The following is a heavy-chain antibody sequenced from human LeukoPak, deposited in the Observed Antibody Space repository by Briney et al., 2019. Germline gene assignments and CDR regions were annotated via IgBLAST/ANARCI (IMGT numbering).Heavy chain of an antibody. CDR2: IYYSGST. Sequence: SETLSLTCTVSGGSISSYYWSWIRQPPGKGLEWIGYIYYSGSTNYNPSLKSRVTISVDTSKNQFSLKLSSVTAADTAVYHCAREIWSYGGNHFDYWGQGTLVTVSS. J-gene: IGHJ4*02. CDR1: GGSISSYY. V-gene: IGHV4-59*01. D-gene: IGHD4-23*01. CDR3: AREIWSYGGNHFDY.